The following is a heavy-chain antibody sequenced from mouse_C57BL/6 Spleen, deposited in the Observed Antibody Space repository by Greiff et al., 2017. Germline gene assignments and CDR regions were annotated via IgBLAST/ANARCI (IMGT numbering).Heavy chain of an antibody. CDR2: IDPANGNT. CDR1: GFNIKNTY. V-gene: IGHV14-3*01. J-gene: IGHJ2*01. D-gene: IGHD4-1*01. Sequence: VQLQQSVAELVRPGASVKLSCPASGFNIKNTYMHWVTQRPEQGLEWIGRIDPANGNTQYAPKFQGKATITADTASHTAYLQLSSLKSEDTSIYYCARRTGKGYFDYWGQGTTLTVSS. CDR3: ARRTGKGYFDY.